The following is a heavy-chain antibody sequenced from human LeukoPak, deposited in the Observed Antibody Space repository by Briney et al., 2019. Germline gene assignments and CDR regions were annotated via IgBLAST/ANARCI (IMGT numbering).Heavy chain of an antibody. CDR3: ARRYCSGGSCYSDNWFDP. J-gene: IGHJ5*02. CDR2: IYYSGST. D-gene: IGHD2-15*01. V-gene: IGHV4-39*01. Sequence: GSLRLSCAASGFTFSSYSMNWVRQPPGKGLEWIGSIYYSGSTYYNPSLKSRVTISVDTSKNQFSLKLRSVTAADTAVYYCARRYCSGGSCYSDNWFDPWGQGTLVTVSS. CDR1: GFTFSSYSMN.